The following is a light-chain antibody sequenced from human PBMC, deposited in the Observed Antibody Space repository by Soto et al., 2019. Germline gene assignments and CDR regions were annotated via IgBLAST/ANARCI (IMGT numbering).Light chain of an antibody. V-gene: IGKV3-20*01. CDR1: QRLSASD. J-gene: IGKJ1*01. CDR3: QQYGSSRGT. Sequence: IGLSQSPGTLSLSPGQRATLSCRASQRLSASDIAWYQQKPGQAPKFLIYGASSRATGIPDRFSGSGSGTDFTLTISRLEPEDSAVYYCQQYGSSRGTFGQGTKVDI. CDR2: GAS.